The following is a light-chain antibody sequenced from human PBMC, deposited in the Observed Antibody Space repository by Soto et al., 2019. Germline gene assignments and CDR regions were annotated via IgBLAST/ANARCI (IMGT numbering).Light chain of an antibody. J-gene: IGKJ1*01. CDR2: AAS. V-gene: IGKV1-8*01. CDR3: QQYYSYPLVS. CDR1: QGISSY. Sequence: AIRMTQSPSSLSASTGDRVTITCRASQGISSYLAWYQQKPGKAPKLLIYAASTLQSGVPSRFSCSVSGTDFTLTISCLQSEDFATYYCQQYYSYPLVSFGQGTKVEIK.